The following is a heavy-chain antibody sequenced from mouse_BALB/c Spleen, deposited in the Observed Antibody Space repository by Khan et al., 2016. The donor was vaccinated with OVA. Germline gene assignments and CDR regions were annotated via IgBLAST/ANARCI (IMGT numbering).Heavy chain of an antibody. CDR1: GYTFTNFG. V-gene: IGHV9-3-1*01. CDR2: INTYTGEP. Sequence: QIQLVLSGPELQKPGETVKISCKTSGYTFTNFGMNWVKQAPGKGLEWMGWINTYTGEPSYADDFKGRFAFSLETSASTAYLKINNLKNEDTATXMSEEPAFFYCSMAGWGEGTSVTVSS. CDR3: EEPAFFYCSMAG. J-gene: IGHJ4*01.